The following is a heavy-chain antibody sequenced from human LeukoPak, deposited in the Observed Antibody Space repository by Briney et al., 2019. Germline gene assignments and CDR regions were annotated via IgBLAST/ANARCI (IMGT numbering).Heavy chain of an antibody. CDR3: ARVIWGATGSDY. CDR2: ISYDGSNK. D-gene: IGHD1-26*01. Sequence: GGSLRLSCAASRFSFSTYDMHWVRQAPGKGLEWVAVISYDGSNKYYADSVKGRFIISRDNAKNTLYLQMNSLRAEDTAVYYCARVIWGATGSDYWGQGTLVTVSS. J-gene: IGHJ4*02. CDR1: RFSFSTYD. V-gene: IGHV3-30*03.